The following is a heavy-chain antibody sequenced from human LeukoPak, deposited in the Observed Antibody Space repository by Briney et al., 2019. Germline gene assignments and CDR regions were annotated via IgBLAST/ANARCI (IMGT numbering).Heavy chain of an antibody. J-gene: IGHJ4*01. CDR1: GFTFINYA. V-gene: IGHV3-23*01. CDR2: ITSDEKT. Sequence: GGSLRLSCAASGFTFINYAMGWVRQAPGKGLEWVSAITSDEKTFYADSVKGRFTISRDNSKNTLHLQMNSLRAEDTAVYYCAKYCKLSGYYSGGYDYWGHGTLVTVSS. D-gene: IGHD3-22*01. CDR3: AKYCKLSGYYSGGYDY.